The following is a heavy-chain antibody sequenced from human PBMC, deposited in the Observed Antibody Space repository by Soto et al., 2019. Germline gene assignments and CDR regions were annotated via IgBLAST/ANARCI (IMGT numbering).Heavy chain of an antibody. CDR1: GFTFSSYA. J-gene: IGHJ4*02. CDR2: ISGSGGST. Sequence: GGSLRLSCAASGFTFSSYAMSWVRQAPGKGLEWVSAISGSGGSTYYADSVKGRFTISRDNSKNTLYLQMNSLRAEDTAVYYCAKDVASCSGGSCYYFYDYWGQGTLVTVSS. CDR3: AKDVASCSGGSCYYFYDY. V-gene: IGHV3-23*01. D-gene: IGHD2-15*01.